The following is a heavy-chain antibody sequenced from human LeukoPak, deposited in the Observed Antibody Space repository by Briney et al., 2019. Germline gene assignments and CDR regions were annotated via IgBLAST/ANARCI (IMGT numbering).Heavy chain of an antibody. V-gene: IGHV3-23*01. D-gene: IGHD4-17*01. CDR3: AKDLGLRILRGVDY. CDR1: GFTFSSYA. J-gene: IGHJ4*02. CDR2: ISGSGGST. Sequence: GSLRLSCAASGFTFSSYAMSWVRQAPGKGLEWVSAISGSGGSTYYADSVKGRFTISRDNSKNTLYLQMNSLRAEDTAVYYCAKDLGLRILRGVDYWGQGTLVTVSS.